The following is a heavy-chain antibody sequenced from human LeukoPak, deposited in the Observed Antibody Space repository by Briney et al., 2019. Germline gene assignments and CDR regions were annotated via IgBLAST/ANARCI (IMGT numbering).Heavy chain of an antibody. CDR3: AREVFTMVRGVINWFDP. V-gene: IGHV4-39*07. CDR1: GGSISSSSYY. CDR2: IYYSGST. D-gene: IGHD3-10*01. J-gene: IGHJ5*02. Sequence: SETLSLTCTVSGGSISSSSYYWGWIRQPPGKGLEWIGSIYYSGSTYYNPSLKSRVTISVDTSKNRFSLQLSSVTAADTAVYYCAREVFTMVRGVINWFDPWGQGTLVTVSS.